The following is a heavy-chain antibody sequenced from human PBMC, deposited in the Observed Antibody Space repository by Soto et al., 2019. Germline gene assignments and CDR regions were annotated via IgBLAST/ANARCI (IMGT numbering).Heavy chain of an antibody. CDR1: GYTFTSYG. CDR3: SRDPPRIAVAGTCAFDI. Sequence: QVKLVHSGAELKKPGASVKVSCKASGYTFTSYGISWVRQAPGQGLERTGWISAYNGNTNYAQKLQGRVTMTTDTSTSTAYMDLRSLRSDDKAVYYCSRDPPRIAVAGTCAFDIWGQGTMVTVSS. CDR2: ISAYNGNT. V-gene: IGHV1-18*04. D-gene: IGHD6-19*01. J-gene: IGHJ3*02.